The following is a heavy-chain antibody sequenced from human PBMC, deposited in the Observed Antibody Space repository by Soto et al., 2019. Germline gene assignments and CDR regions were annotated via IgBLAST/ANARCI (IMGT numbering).Heavy chain of an antibody. Sequence: GGSLRLSCGASGVTFSNYAMSWVRQAPGKGLEWVSAISGGGGTTYYAGSVKGRVTISRDNSKNTLFLQMNSVRAEDTAVYYCARDRYYDFWSGGASAFDIWGQGTMVTVSS. CDR1: GVTFSNYA. CDR3: ARDRYYDFWSGGASAFDI. D-gene: IGHD3-3*01. V-gene: IGHV3-23*01. J-gene: IGHJ3*02. CDR2: ISGGGGTT.